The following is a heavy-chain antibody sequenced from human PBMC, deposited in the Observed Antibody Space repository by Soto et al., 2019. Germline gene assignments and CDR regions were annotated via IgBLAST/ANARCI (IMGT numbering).Heavy chain of an antibody. CDR2: VNPNSGNT. CDR3: ARERSGSRMDV. J-gene: IGHJ6*02. Sequence: GASVKLSCKSSGYPFTSYDINWVRQATGQGLEWMGWVNPNSGNTGYAQKFQGRVTMTRNTSISTAYMELSSLRSEDTAVYYCARERSGSRMDVWGQGTTVTVSS. D-gene: IGHD3-10*01. CDR1: GYPFTSYD. V-gene: IGHV1-8*01.